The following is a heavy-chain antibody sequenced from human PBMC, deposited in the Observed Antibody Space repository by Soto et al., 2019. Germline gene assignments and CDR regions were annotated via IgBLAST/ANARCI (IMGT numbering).Heavy chain of an antibody. CDR2: ISSSSSTI. D-gene: IGHD3-10*01. CDR3: ARAGTVLLWFGELSLPDY. J-gene: IGHJ4*02. V-gene: IGHV3-48*01. CDR1: GFTFSSYS. Sequence: EVQLVESGGGLVQPEGSLRLSCAASGFTFSSYSMNWVRQAPGKGLEWVSYISSSSSTIYYADSVKGRFTISRDNAKNSLYLQMNSLRAEDTAVYYCARAGTVLLWFGELSLPDYWGQGTLVTVSS.